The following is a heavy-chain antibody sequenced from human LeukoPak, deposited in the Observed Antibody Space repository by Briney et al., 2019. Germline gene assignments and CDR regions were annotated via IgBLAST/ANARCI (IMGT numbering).Heavy chain of an antibody. CDR2: TYYRSKWYS. Sequence: SQTLSLTCAISGDSVSSKSAGWSWIRQSPSRGLEWLARTYYRSKWYSDVAPSVEGRMTISPDTSKNQFSLQLNSVTPEDTAVYFCARGGLIRGDSSSWFDPWGQGTLVTVSS. V-gene: IGHV6-1*01. J-gene: IGHJ5*02. CDR1: GDSVSSKSAG. CDR3: ARGGLIRGDSSSWFDP. D-gene: IGHD3-10*01.